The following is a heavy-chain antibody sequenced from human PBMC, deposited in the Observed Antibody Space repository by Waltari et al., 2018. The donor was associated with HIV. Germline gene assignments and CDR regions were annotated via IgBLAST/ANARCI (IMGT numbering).Heavy chain of an antibody. CDR3: ARVGPPYNWNDDYGMDV. CDR1: GFTFSSYS. J-gene: IGHJ6*02. Sequence: EVQLVESGGGLVQPGGSLRLACAASGFTFSSYSMNWVRQAPGKGLEWVSYISSSSSTIYYADSVKGRFTISRDNAKNSLYLQMNSLRAEDTAVYYCARVGPPYNWNDDYGMDVWGQGTTVTVSS. CDR2: ISSSSSTI. D-gene: IGHD1-20*01. V-gene: IGHV3-48*01.